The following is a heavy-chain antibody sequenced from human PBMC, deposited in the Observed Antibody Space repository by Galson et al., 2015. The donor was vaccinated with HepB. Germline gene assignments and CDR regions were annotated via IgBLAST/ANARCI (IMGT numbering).Heavy chain of an antibody. Sequence: GLEWMGIINPSGGSTTYSQKFQGRVTMIRDMSTSTVYMELSRLRSEDTAVYYCARAGYCSGGSCYRYYYYYYMDVWGKGTTVTVSS. D-gene: IGHD2-15*01. J-gene: IGHJ6*03. V-gene: IGHV1-46*03. CDR2: INPSGGST. CDR3: ARAGYCSGGSCYRYYYYYYMDV.